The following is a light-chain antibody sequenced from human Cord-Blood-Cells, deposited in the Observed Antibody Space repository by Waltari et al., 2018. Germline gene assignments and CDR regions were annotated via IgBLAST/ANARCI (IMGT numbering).Light chain of an antibody. V-gene: IGLV2-8*01. CDR2: EVS. CDR3: SSYAGSNNWV. CDR1: SRDVGGYNY. J-gene: IGLJ3*02. Sequence: QSALTQPPSASGSPGQSVTIPCTGTSRDVGGYNYVSWYQQHPGKPPNLMIYEVSKRPSGVPDRFSGSKSGNTASLTVSGLQAEDEADYYCSSYAGSNNWVFGGGTKLTVL.